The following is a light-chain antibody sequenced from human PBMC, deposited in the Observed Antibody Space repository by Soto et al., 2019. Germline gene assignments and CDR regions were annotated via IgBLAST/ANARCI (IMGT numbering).Light chain of an antibody. J-gene: IGLJ3*02. V-gene: IGLV1-40*01. Sequence: QSVLTQPPSVSGAPGQRVTISCTGSRSNIGTGYDVHWYQHLPGTAPKLLIYDNNNRPSGVPDRFSGSKSGTSASLAITGLQAEDEADYYCQSYDSSFSGCVFGGGTKLTVL. CDR2: DNN. CDR1: RSNIGTGYD. CDR3: QSYDSSFSGCV.